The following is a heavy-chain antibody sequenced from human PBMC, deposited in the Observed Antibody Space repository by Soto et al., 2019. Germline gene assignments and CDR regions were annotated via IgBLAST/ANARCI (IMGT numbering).Heavy chain of an antibody. CDR3: AKRSYDSSGYYYGGSVDY. V-gene: IGHV3-23*01. CDR2: ISGSGGST. CDR1: GFTFSSYA. J-gene: IGHJ4*02. D-gene: IGHD3-22*01. Sequence: GGSLRLSCAASGFTFSSYAMSWVRQAPGKGLEWVSAISGSGGSTYYADSVKGRFTISRDNSKNTLYLQMNSLRAEDTAVYYCAKRSYDSSGYYYGGSVDYWGQGTLVTV.